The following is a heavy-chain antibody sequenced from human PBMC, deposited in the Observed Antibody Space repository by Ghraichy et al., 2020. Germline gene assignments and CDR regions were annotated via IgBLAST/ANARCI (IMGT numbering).Heavy chain of an antibody. Sequence: GGSLRLSCVGSGFTFSSYSMNWVRQSPGKGLEWVSYITSSSRTIFYADSVKGRFTISRDNAQNSLYLQMNSLRDEDTAIYYCARGSRVVRFYYYDGMDVWGPGTTVTGSS. CDR1: GFTFSSYS. V-gene: IGHV3-48*02. CDR2: ITSSSRTI. J-gene: IGHJ6*02. D-gene: IGHD4-23*01. CDR3: ARGSRVVRFYYYDGMDV.